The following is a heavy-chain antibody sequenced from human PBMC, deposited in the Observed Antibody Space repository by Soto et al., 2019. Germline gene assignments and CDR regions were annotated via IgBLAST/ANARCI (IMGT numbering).Heavy chain of an antibody. CDR3: ARIGQYSSGWYYPRNDAFDI. D-gene: IGHD6-19*01. CDR1: GFSLSNARMG. V-gene: IGHV2-26*01. Sequence: KESGPVLVKPTETLTLTCTVSGFSLSNARMGVSWIRQPPGKALEWLAHIFSNDEKSYSTSLKSRLTISKDTSKSQVVLTMTNMDPVDTATYYCARIGQYSSGWYYPRNDAFDIWGQGTMVTVSS. J-gene: IGHJ3*02. CDR2: IFSNDEK.